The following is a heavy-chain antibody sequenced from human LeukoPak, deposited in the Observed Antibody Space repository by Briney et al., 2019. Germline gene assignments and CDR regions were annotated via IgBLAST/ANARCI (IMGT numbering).Heavy chain of an antibody. V-gene: IGHV4-59*01. CDR2: IYYSGST. Sequence: SETLSLTCTVSGGSISSYYWSWIRQLPGKGLERIGYIYYSGSTNYNPSLKSRVTISVDTSKNQFSLKLSSVTAADTAVYYCAGIELAAAGTAQLDYWGQGTLVTVSS. J-gene: IGHJ4*02. CDR1: GGSISSYY. CDR3: AGIELAAAGTAQLDY. D-gene: IGHD6-13*01.